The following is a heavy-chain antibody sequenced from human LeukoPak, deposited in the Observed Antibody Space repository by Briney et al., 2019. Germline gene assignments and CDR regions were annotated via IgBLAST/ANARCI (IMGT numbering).Heavy chain of an antibody. J-gene: IGHJ3*02. V-gene: IGHV3-7*01. CDR2: IKQDGSEK. Sequence: GGSLRLSCAASGFTVSSNYMSWVRQAPGKGLEWVANIKQDGSEKYYVDSVKGRFTISRDNAKNSLYLQMNSLRAEDTAVFYCARSLAGSSWHDAFDIWGQGTMVTVSS. CDR3: ARSLAGSSWHDAFDI. D-gene: IGHD6-13*01. CDR1: GFTVSSNY.